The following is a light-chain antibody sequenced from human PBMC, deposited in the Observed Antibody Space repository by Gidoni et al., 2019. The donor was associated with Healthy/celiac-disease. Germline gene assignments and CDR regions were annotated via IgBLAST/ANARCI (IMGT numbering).Light chain of an antibody. CDR2: DAS. V-gene: IGKV1-33*01. J-gene: IGKJ3*01. CDR1: QDISNY. CDR3: QQYDNLEVT. Sequence: DIQMTQSPSSLSASVGDRVTITCQASQDISNYSNWYQQKPGKAPKLLIYDASNLETGVPSRFSGSGSGTDFTFTISSLQPEDIATYYCQQYDNLEVTFGPGTKVDIK.